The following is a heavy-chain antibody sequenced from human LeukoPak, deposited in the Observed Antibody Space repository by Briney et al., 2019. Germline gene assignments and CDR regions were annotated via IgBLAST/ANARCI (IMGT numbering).Heavy chain of an antibody. Sequence: SETLSLTWTVSGGSITSYYWSWIRQPPGKGLEWIGHIYYSGSTNYNPSLKSRVTISQDTSKNQFSLQLSSVTAADTAVYYCARTGSYFSSDYWRQGTLVTVSS. J-gene: IGHJ4*02. CDR2: IYYSGST. D-gene: IGHD1-26*01. V-gene: IGHV4-59*01. CDR1: GGSITSYY. CDR3: ARTGSYFSSDY.